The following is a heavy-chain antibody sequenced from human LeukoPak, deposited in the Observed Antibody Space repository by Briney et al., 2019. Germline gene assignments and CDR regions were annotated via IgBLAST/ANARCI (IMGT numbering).Heavy chain of an antibody. D-gene: IGHD6-6*01. CDR3: ARLISTSSSRFSDY. CDR1: GFTFSSYA. CDR2: ISISGENA. V-gene: IGHV3-23*01. J-gene: IGHJ4*02. Sequence: GGSLRLSCAASGFTFSSYAMSWVRQAPGKGLEWVSAISISGENAYYADSVKGRFTISRDTSRNTLYLQMHSLRAEDTAVYYCARLISTSSSRFSDYWGQGTLVTVSS.